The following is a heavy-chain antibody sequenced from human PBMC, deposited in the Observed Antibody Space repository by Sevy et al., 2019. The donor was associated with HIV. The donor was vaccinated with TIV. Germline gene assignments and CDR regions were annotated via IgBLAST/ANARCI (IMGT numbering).Heavy chain of an antibody. J-gene: IGHJ4*02. Sequence: GGSLRLSCAASGFTFSSYAMHWVRQAPGKGLEWVAVISYDGSNKYYADSVKGRFTISRDNSKNTLYLQMNSLRAEDTAVYYCARGYDDATDFDYWGQGTLVTVSS. D-gene: IGHD2-2*01. V-gene: IGHV3-30*04. CDR3: ARGYDDATDFDY. CDR1: GFTFSSYA. CDR2: ISYDGSNK.